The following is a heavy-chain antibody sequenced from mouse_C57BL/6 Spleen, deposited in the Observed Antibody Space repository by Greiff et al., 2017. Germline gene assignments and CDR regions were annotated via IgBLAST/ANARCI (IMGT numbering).Heavy chain of an antibody. V-gene: IGHV10-1*01. D-gene: IGHD3-2*02. Sequence: EVQLVESGGGLVQPKGSLKLSCAASGFSFNTYAMNWVRQAPGQGLEWVARIRSKSNNYATYYADSVKDRFTISRDDSESMLYLQMNNLKTEDTAMYYGVRAQAIAMDYWGQGTSVTVSS. CDR1: GFSFNTYA. CDR2: IRSKSNNYAT. J-gene: IGHJ4*01. CDR3: VRAQAIAMDY.